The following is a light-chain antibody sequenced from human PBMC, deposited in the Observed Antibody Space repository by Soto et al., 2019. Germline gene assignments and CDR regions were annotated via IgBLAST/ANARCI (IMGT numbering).Light chain of an antibody. CDR2: GGS. Sequence: ETVLTQSPGTLSLSPGERATLSCRASQSVSNNYLAWYQQKPGQAPRLLIYGGSSRATGIPVRFSGSGSETDFTLTITRLEPEDFAVYYCQQYGSSPLWTFGQGTKVDIK. J-gene: IGKJ1*01. CDR3: QQYGSSPLWT. V-gene: IGKV3-20*01. CDR1: QSVSNNY.